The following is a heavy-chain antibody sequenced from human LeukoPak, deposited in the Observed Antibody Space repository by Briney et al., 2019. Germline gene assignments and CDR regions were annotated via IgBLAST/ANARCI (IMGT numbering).Heavy chain of an antibody. D-gene: IGHD1-26*01. CDR3: AFEGATDFDY. CDR2: IYSGGST. V-gene: IGHV3-66*02. Sequence: GGSLRLSRAASGFTVSSNYMSWVRQAPGKGLEWVSVIYSGGSTYYADSVKGRFTISRDNSKNTLYLQMNSLRAEDTAVYYCAFEGATDFDYWGQGTLVTVSS. J-gene: IGHJ4*02. CDR1: GFTVSSNY.